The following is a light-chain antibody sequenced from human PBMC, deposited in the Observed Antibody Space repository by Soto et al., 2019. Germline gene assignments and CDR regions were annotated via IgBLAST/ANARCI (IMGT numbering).Light chain of an antibody. J-gene: IGLJ3*02. CDR2: ANT. CDR3: QSYDSSLSGSRV. V-gene: IGLV1-40*01. CDR1: SSNIGAGHH. Sequence: QSALTQPPSVSGAPGQRVTISCTGSSSNIGAGHHVHWYQQLPGTAPKLVIYANTNRPSGVPDRFSGSKSGTSASLAITGLQTEDEADYYCQSYDSSLSGSRVFGGGTKLTVL.